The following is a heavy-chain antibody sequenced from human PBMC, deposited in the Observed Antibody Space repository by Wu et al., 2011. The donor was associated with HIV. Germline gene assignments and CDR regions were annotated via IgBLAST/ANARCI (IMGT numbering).Heavy chain of an antibody. Sequence: QVQLVQSGAEVKKPGASVKVSCKASGYTFTRYDINWVRQATGQGLEWMGWMNPNSGNTGYAQKFQDRVTITRNTSISTAYMELSSLRSEDTAVYFCARGAMVRGGLNWFDPWGQGTLGHRRPQ. CDR2: MNPNSGNT. D-gene: IGHD3-10*01. CDR1: GYTFTRYD. V-gene: IGHV1-8*03. J-gene: IGHJ5*02. CDR3: ARGAMVRGGLNWFDP.